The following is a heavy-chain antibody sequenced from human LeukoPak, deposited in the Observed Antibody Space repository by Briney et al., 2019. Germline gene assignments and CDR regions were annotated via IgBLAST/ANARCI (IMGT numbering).Heavy chain of an antibody. V-gene: IGHV3-20*04. Sequence: GGSLRLSCAASGFTFSSYGMSWVRQAPGKGLEWVSGISWNSGSIGYADSVKGRFTISRDNAKNTLYLQMNSLRAEDTAVYYCARGATYAYYQDYWGQGTLVTVSS. CDR3: ARGATYAYYQDY. J-gene: IGHJ4*02. CDR2: ISWNSGSI. D-gene: IGHD1-26*01. CDR1: GFTFSSYG.